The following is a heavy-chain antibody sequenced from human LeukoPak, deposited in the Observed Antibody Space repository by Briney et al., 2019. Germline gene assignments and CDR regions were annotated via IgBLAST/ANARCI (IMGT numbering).Heavy chain of an antibody. J-gene: IGHJ4*02. CDR1: GFTFSSYS. Sequence: PGGSLRLSCAASGFTFSSYSMSWVRQAPGKGLECISYISSSGTTIYYTDSVQGRSTISRDNAKNSLYLQMDSLRAEDTAVYYCARGHWEHAYWGQGTLVTVSS. V-gene: IGHV3-48*04. CDR2: ISSSGTTI. D-gene: IGHD1-26*01. CDR3: ARGHWEHAY.